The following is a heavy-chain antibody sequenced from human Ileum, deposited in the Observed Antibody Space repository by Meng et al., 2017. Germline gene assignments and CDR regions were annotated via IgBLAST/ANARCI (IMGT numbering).Heavy chain of an antibody. J-gene: IGHJ4*02. D-gene: IGHD4-23*01. V-gene: IGHV4-4*02. CDR2: IDHLGIA. CDR1: GASMSVVSY. Sequence: QVQLQESGPGLVKASGTLSLTCSVSGASMSVVSYWSWVRQSPGKGLEWIGQIDHLGIAHYKPSLKSRVTMSIDQSKSQFSLRLTSVSAADTAVYYCARHGGYYQDFWGQGTLVTVSS. CDR3: ARHGGYYQDF.